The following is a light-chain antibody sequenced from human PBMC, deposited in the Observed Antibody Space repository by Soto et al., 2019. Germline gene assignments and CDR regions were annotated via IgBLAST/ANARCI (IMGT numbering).Light chain of an antibody. CDR3: AAWDDSLDGPV. CDR2: SNN. J-gene: IGLJ3*02. V-gene: IGLV1-44*01. CDR1: SSNIGSNT. Sequence: QSVLTQPPSASGAPGQRVTISRSGSSSNIGSNTVNWYQQFPGTAPRVLMYSNNQRPSGVPDRFSGSKSGTSVFLAISGLQSDDEADYYCAAWDDSLDGPVFGGGTKLTVL.